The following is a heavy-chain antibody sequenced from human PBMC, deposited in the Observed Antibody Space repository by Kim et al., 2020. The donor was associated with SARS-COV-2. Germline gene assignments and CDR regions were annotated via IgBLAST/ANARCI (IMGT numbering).Heavy chain of an antibody. CDR3: ARRNGMVRGVTPHFDY. V-gene: IGHV4-34*01. J-gene: IGHJ4*01. CDR2: INHSGST. D-gene: IGHD3-10*01. CDR1: GGSFSGYY. Sequence: SETLSLTCAVYGGSFSGYYWSWIRQPPGKGLEWIGEINHSGSTNYNPSLKSRVTISVDTSKNQFSLNLSSVTAADTSVYYCARRNGMVRGVTPHFDYWG.